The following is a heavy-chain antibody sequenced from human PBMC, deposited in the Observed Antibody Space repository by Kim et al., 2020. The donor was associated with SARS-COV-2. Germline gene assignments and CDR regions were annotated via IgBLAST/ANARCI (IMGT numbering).Heavy chain of an antibody. D-gene: IGHD3-3*02. J-gene: IGHJ2*01. Sequence: GGSLRLSCVASGFTFSNYAMSWVRQAPRKGLEWVSGINSGGSNTYYADSVKGRFTISRDNSGNTLYLQMNSLTAEDTAVYYCAKAIRGYWYFDLWGRGTLVTVSS. CDR2: INSGGSNT. CDR1: GFTFSNYA. V-gene: IGHV3-23*01. CDR3: AKAIRGYWYFDL.